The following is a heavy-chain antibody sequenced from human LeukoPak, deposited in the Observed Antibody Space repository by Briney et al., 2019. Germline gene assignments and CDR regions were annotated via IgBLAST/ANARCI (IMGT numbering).Heavy chain of an antibody. D-gene: IGHD4-17*01. CDR3: ARGGDYDFFEY. CDR1: GFTFDDYG. Sequence: GGSLRLSCAASGFTFDDYGMHWVRQAPGKGLEWLAVISYDGTNKYYADSVKGRFTISRDNSKNTLSLQMNSLRVEDTAVYYCARGGDYDFFEYWGQGTLVTVSS. V-gene: IGHV3-30*03. CDR2: ISYDGTNK. J-gene: IGHJ4*02.